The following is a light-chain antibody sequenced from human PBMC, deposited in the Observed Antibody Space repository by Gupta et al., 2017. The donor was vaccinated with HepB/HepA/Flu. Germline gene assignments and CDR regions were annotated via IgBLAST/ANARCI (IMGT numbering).Light chain of an antibody. CDR3: QQTVTAPNT. V-gene: IGKV1-39*01. Sequence: DIQMTQSPLFLSASVGDRVTLICRASQSINSYLNWYQQKVGTAPKLLIYATSTLQSGVPSRFSGSGYGTDFTLSISEVQPEDFATYYCQQTVTAPNTFGQGTKLDLK. J-gene: IGKJ2*01. CDR1: QSINSY. CDR2: ATS.